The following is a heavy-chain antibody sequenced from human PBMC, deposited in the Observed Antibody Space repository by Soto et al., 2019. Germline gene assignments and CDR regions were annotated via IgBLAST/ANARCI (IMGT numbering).Heavy chain of an antibody. V-gene: IGHV5-10-1*01. CDR3: AGRPNWSWQGGYFDY. D-gene: IGHD3-16*01. Sequence: GESLKISCKGSGYIFTNYWINWVRQTPGKGLEWMGRIDPDDFSTNYNPSFQGHVTISVDTSIATAYLQWTSLEASDTAFYYCAGRPNWSWQGGYFDYWGQGALVTVSS. CDR1: GYIFTNYW. CDR2: IDPDDFST. J-gene: IGHJ4*02.